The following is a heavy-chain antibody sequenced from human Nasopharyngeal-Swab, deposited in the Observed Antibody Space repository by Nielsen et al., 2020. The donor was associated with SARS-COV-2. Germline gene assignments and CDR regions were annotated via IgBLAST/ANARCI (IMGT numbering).Heavy chain of an antibody. V-gene: IGHV3-43*02. CDR1: GFTFDDYA. Sequence: GESLKISCAASGFTFDDYAMHWVRQAPGKGLEWVSLISGDGGSTYYADSVKGRFTISRDNSKNSLYLQMNSLRTEDTALYYCALMAELSIVGACYGMDVWGQGTTVTVSS. CDR3: ALMAELSIVGACYGMDV. D-gene: IGHD1-26*01. CDR2: ISGDGGST. J-gene: IGHJ6*02.